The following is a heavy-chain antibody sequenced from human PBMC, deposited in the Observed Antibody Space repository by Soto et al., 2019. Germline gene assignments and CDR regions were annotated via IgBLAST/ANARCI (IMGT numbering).Heavy chain of an antibody. D-gene: IGHD3-10*01. Sequence: EVQLVESGGGLVQPGGSLRLSCAASGFTFSSYSMNWVRQAPGKGLEWVSYISSSSSTIYYADSVKGRFTISRDNAKNSLYLQMTSLRAEDTAVYYCARDKAWFGELIGFDYWGQGTLVTVSS. CDR2: ISSSSSTI. CDR3: ARDKAWFGELIGFDY. J-gene: IGHJ4*02. V-gene: IGHV3-48*01. CDR1: GFTFSSYS.